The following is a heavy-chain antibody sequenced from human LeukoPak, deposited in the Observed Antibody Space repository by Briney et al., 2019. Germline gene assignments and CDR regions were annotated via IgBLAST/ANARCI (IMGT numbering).Heavy chain of an antibody. CDR1: GGSISRYY. Sequence: SETLSLTCTVSGGSISRYYWSWIRQPPGKGLEWIGYIYYSGSTNYNPSLKSRVTISVDTSKNQFSLKLSSVTAADTAVYYCARAPHWYDFTFDPWGQGTLVTVSS. V-gene: IGHV4-59*01. J-gene: IGHJ5*02. CDR3: ARAPHWYDFTFDP. CDR2: IYYSGST. D-gene: IGHD3-3*01.